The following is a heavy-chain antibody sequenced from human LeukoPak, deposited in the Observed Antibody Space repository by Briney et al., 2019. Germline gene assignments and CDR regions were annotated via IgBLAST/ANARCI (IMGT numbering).Heavy chain of an antibody. V-gene: IGHV1-2*02. CDR1: GYTFTGYY. Sequence: ASVKVSCKASGYTFTGYYMHWVRQAPGQGLEWMGWINPNSGGTNYAQKFQGRVTMTRDTSISTAYMELSRLRSDDTAVYYCARTRPVDSSGYHPSYYFDYWGQGTLVTVSS. CDR2: INPNSGGT. J-gene: IGHJ4*02. D-gene: IGHD3-22*01. CDR3: ARTRPVDSSGYHPSYYFDY.